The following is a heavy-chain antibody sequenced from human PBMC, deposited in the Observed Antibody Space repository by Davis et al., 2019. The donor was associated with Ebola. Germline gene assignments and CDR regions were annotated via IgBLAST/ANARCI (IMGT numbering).Heavy chain of an antibody. CDR3: VKTNWDGDSPGILDS. D-gene: IGHD7-27*01. Sequence: GESPKTPRVCPGVTFRGYEMRRARQAPGKGLEWVSSLSGNLIYTNYADSVQGRFTISRDNSKTTLYLQLNSLKVDDTAIYYCVKTNWDGDSPGILDSWGRGTLVSVSS. CDR1: GVTFRGYE. CDR2: LSGNLIYT. V-gene: IGHV3-23*01. J-gene: IGHJ4*02.